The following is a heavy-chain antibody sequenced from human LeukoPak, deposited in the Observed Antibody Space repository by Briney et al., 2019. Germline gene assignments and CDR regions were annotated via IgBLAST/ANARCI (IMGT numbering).Heavy chain of an antibody. CDR2: ISSSSSYI. Sequence: PGGSLRLSCAASGFTFSTYALSWVRQAPGKGLEWVSSISSSSSYIYYADSVKGRFTISRDNAKNSLYLQMNSLRAEDTAVYYCARVSGIVVVTANDYWGQGTLVTVSS. CDR3: ARVSGIVVVTANDY. D-gene: IGHD2-21*02. CDR1: GFTFSTYA. J-gene: IGHJ4*02. V-gene: IGHV3-21*01.